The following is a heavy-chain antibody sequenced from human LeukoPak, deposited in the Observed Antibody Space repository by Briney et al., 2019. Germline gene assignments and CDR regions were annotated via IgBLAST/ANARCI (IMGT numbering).Heavy chain of an antibody. CDR3: ARRPITMVRGVDYYYYYMDV. Sequence: ASVKVSCKASGYTFTSYGISWVRRAPGQGLEWMGWISAYNGNTNYAQKLQGRVTMTTDTSTSTAYMELRSLRSDDTAVYYCARRPITMVRGVDYYYYYMDVWGKGTTVTISS. J-gene: IGHJ6*03. V-gene: IGHV1-18*01. D-gene: IGHD3-10*01. CDR2: ISAYNGNT. CDR1: GYTFTSYG.